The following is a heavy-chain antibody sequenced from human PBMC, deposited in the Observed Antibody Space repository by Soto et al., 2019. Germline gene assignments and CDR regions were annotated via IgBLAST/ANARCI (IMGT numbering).Heavy chain of an antibody. CDR1: GFTFSYYA. V-gene: IGHV3-23*01. Sequence: GXLRLSCVPSGFTFSYYAMTWVLQAPGKGLEWVATISATGGNIEYTDSLKGRFTISRDNSKNTLYLQLNGLTSDDTAVHYCAKVAGGLGYFDLWGRGTLVTVSS. D-gene: IGHD3-16*01. J-gene: IGHJ2*01. CDR2: ISATGGNI. CDR3: AKVAGGLGYFDL.